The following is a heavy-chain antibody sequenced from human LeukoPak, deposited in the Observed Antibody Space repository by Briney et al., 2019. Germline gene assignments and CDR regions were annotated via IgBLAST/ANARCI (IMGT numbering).Heavy chain of an antibody. D-gene: IGHD2-2*01. J-gene: IGHJ6*03. V-gene: IGHV4-4*07. Sequence: SGTLSLTCTVSGGSISSYDWSWIRQPAGKGLEWIGRICASVSTNYNPSLKSRVTMSVDTYKNQFSLKLSSVTAADTAVYYCAKEDVVVPAAFYYIDGWGKATTVAVSS. CDR3: AKEDVVVPAAFYYIDG. CDR1: GGSISSYD. CDR2: ICASVST.